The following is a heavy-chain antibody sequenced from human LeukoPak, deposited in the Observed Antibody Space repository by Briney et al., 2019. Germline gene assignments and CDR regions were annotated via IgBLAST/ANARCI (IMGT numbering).Heavy chain of an antibody. CDR2: ITGGGLHT. CDR1: GFTFSSYA. CDR3: AKSLRNYVY. J-gene: IGHJ1*01. Sequence: PRGSLRLSCAASGFTFSSYAMTWVRQAPGKGLEWVSAITGGGLHTYYADSVKGRFTVSRDNSKNTLYLQMNSLRAEDTAVYYCAKSLRNYVYWGQGTLCTVSS. D-gene: IGHD1-7*01. V-gene: IGHV3-23*01.